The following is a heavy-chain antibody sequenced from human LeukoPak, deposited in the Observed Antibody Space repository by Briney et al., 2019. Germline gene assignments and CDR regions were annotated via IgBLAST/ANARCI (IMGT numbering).Heavy chain of an antibody. CDR2: LSGSGGST. CDR1: GFTFGGYW. V-gene: IGHV3-23*01. J-gene: IGHJ4*02. CDR3: VRDRSGSYPYYFDF. Sequence: GGSLRLSCAASGFTFGGYWMTWVRQAPGEGLEWVSGLSGSGGSTYYADSVKGRFTISRDNSKNTLYLEMNSLRAEDTAVYYCVRDRSGSYPYYFDFWGQGTLLTASS. D-gene: IGHD1-26*01.